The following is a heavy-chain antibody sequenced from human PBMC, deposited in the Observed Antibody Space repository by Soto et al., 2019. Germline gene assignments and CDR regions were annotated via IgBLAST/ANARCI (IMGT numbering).Heavy chain of an antibody. D-gene: IGHD2-21*01. CDR3: ASAGGVVIDY. CDR1: GGSVSSGSYY. V-gene: IGHV4-61*01. J-gene: IGHJ4*02. CDR2: INYSGST. Sequence: QVQLQESGPGLVKPSETLSLTCTVSGGSVSSGSYYWSWIRQPPGKGLEWIGYINYSGSTNNNPSLKSRVTISVGTAKYQFSLKLSSGTAADTAVYYCASAGGVVIDYWGQGTMVIVSS.